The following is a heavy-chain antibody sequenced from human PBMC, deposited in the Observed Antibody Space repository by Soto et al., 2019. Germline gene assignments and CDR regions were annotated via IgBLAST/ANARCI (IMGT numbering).Heavy chain of an antibody. CDR2: VVPIFGVT. V-gene: IGHV1-69*13. Sequence: ASLKVSCKVSGGIFRSYAISWVRQAPGQGLEWMGGVVPIFGVTNYAQKFQGRITITADESTSTAYMELNTLRSDDTAVYYCARPNEGGYSANHHYSYALDVWGQGXTVTVSS. J-gene: IGHJ6*02. CDR1: GGIFRSYA. CDR3: ARPNEGGYSANHHYSYALDV. D-gene: IGHD3-10*01.